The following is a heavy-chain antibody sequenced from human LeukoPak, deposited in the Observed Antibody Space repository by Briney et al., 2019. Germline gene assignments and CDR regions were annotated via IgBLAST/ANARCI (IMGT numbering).Heavy chain of an antibody. V-gene: IGHV4-59*01. Sequence: PSETLSLTCTVSGGSISSYSWSWIRQPPGKGLEWLGYIHYSGNTNHNPSLKSRATISVDTSKNQFSLKLSSVTAADTAVYYCARGDYYTAPLDYWGRGTLVTVSS. D-gene: IGHD3-10*01. CDR2: IHYSGNT. CDR1: GGSISSYS. CDR3: ARGDYYTAPLDY. J-gene: IGHJ4*02.